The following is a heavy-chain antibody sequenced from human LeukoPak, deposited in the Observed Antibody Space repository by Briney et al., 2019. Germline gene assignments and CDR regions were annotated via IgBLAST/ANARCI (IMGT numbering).Heavy chain of an antibody. CDR3: TRENGDLSDAFDI. CDR1: GFTFSNFG. CDR2: IRHDGTYK. J-gene: IGHJ3*02. V-gene: IGHV3-30*02. Sequence: GGSLRLSCAASGFTFSNFGMHWVRQAPGKGLEWVAFIRHDGTYKYYVESVKGRFTISRDNSKNTLYLQMGSLRDEDMAVYYCTRENGDLSDAFDIWGQGTMVTVSS.